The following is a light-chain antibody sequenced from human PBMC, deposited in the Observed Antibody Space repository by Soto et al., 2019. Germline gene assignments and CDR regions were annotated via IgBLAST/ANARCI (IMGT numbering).Light chain of an antibody. CDR1: QSVSSY. CDR3: QQFSSNPLT. V-gene: IGKV3-11*01. CDR2: DAS. Sequence: DFTQTPTSLSSSEISIATLSFRASQSVSSYLAWYQQKPGQAPRLLIYDASNRATGIPVRFSGSGSGTDFTLTISSLEPEDFAVYCCQQFSSNPLTFGGGTKLDIK. J-gene: IGKJ4*01.